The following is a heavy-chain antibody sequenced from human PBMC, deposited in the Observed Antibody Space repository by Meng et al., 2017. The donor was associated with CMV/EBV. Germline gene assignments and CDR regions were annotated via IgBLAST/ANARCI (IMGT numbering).Heavy chain of an antibody. Sequence: QVQLVQSGAGLQKPGASVKVSCKASGYTFTSYGISRVRQAPGQGLEWMGWISAYNGNTNYAQKLQGRVTMTPDTSTSTAYMELRSLRSDDTAVYYCATDILTHFDYWGQGTLVTVSS. CDR3: ATDILTHFDY. J-gene: IGHJ4*02. V-gene: IGHV1-18*01. CDR1: GYTFTSYG. D-gene: IGHD3-9*01. CDR2: ISAYNGNT.